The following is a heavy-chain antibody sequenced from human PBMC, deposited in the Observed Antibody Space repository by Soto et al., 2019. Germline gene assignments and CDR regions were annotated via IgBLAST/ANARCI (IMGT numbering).Heavy chain of an antibody. CDR1: GFTFSSYA. CDR2: ISYDGSNK. CDR3: ARAGLRFLEWLFDLDFDY. V-gene: IGHV3-30-3*01. J-gene: IGHJ4*02. Sequence: QVPLVESGGGVVQPGRSLRLSCAASGFTFSSYAMHWVRQAPGKGLEWVAVISYDGSNKYYADSVKGRFTISRDNSKNTLYLQMNSLRAEDTAVYYCARAGLRFLEWLFDLDFDYWGQGTLVTVSS. D-gene: IGHD3-3*01.